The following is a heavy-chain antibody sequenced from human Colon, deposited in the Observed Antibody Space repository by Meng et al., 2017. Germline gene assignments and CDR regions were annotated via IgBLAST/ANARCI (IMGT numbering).Heavy chain of an antibody. CDR3: AREVVVAGTRNWLDP. D-gene: IGHD6-19*01. Sequence: HVALQESGPGLCKPSGTLALTCTVAGGSITSSDWWSWVRQTPGKGLEWIGETYQNGRPNYNPSLKSRVTISVDKSKNQFSLNMTSVTAADTAVYYCAREVVVAGTRNWLDPWGQGILVTVSS. J-gene: IGHJ5*02. CDR1: GGSITSSDW. CDR2: TYQNGRP. V-gene: IGHV4-4*02.